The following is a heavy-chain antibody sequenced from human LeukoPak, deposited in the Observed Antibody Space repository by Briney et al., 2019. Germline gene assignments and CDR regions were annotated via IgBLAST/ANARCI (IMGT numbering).Heavy chain of an antibody. CDR1: GFTFSSYS. V-gene: IGHV3-21*05. J-gene: IGHJ4*02. CDR2: ISSSSSYI. Sequence: GGSLRLSCAASGFTFSSYSMNWVRQAPGKGLEWVSYISSSSSYIYYADSVKGRFTISRDNAKNSLYLQMNSLRAEDTAVYYCAREHYYDSSPFDYWGQGTLVTVSS. CDR3: AREHYYDSSPFDY. D-gene: IGHD3-22*01.